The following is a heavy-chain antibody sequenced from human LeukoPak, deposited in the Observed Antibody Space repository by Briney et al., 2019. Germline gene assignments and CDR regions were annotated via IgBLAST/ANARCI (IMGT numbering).Heavy chain of an antibody. CDR1: GFTFSYYA. Sequence: SGGSLRLSCAASGFTFSYYAMMWLDQAPGKGLEWVSAISGSGGNTYYADSVKGRFTIYRDNSKNPLDLQRNSLRAEDMAVYDCAKVQAATGFWGQGTLVTVSS. V-gene: IGHV3-23*01. D-gene: IGHD2-2*01. J-gene: IGHJ4*02. CDR2: ISGSGGNT. CDR3: AKVQAATGF.